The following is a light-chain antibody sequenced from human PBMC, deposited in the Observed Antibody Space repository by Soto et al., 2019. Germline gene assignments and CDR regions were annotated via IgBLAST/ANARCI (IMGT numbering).Light chain of an antibody. Sequence: DIQMTQSPSTLSASVGDRVTITCRASQSINNWLAWYQQKPGKAPKLLIYKTSDLESGVPSRFSGSGSGTEFSLTISSLQPDDFETDYCQQYKCFSLTFGGGTRVEVE. CDR3: QQYKCFSLT. CDR2: KTS. J-gene: IGKJ4*01. V-gene: IGKV1-5*03. CDR1: QSINNW.